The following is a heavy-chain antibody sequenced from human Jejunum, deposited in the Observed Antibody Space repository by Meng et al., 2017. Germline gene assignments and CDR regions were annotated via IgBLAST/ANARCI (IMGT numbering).Heavy chain of an antibody. CDR1: GGSFSGYS. CDR2: INHSGST. CDR3: ARYGGSGSYWHFDP. D-gene: IGHD3-10*01. V-gene: IGHV4-34*01. J-gene: IGHJ2*01. Sequence: QVQLQQGGAGRWKPSETLSRTGAVYGGSFSGYSWTWIRQPPGKGLEWIGEINHSGSTNYNPSLKSRVTMSIDTSKIQFSLKLSSVTAADAAVYYCARYGGSGSYWHFDPWGRGTLVTVSS.